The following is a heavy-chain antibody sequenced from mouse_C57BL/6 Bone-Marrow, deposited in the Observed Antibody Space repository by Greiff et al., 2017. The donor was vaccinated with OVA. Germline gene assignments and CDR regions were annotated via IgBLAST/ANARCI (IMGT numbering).Heavy chain of an antibody. J-gene: IGHJ2*01. D-gene: IGHD1-1*01. CDR3: GAFITTVVGPLDD. CDR2: INPNNGGT. V-gene: IGHV1-26*01. CDR1: GYTFTDYY. Sequence: VQLQQSGPELVKPGASVKISCKASGYTFTDYYMNWVKQSHGKSLEWIGDINPNNGGTSYNQKFKGKATLTVDKSSSTAYMELRSLTSEEAAVYYCGAFITTVVGPLDDWGQGTTLTVAS.